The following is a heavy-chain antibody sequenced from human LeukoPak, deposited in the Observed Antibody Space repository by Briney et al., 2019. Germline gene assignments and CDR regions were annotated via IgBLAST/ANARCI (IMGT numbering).Heavy chain of an antibody. Sequence: PSETLSLTCAVYGGSFSGYYWSWIRQPPGKGLEWIGEINHSGSTNYNPSLKRRVTKSVETAKHTFYLKLSSVTAADTAVYYCARGLSSSSWYYWGQGTLVTVSS. CDR1: GGSFSGYY. CDR2: INHSGST. V-gene: IGHV4-34*01. J-gene: IGHJ4*02. D-gene: IGHD6-13*01. CDR3: ARGLSSSSWYY.